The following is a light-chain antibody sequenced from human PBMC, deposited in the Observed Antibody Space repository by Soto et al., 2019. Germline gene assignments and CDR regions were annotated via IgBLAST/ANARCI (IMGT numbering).Light chain of an antibody. CDR2: WAS. J-gene: IGKJ1*01. CDR3: QQYYSTPQT. CDR1: QSVLSSSNNKNY. Sequence: DIVMTQSPDSLAVSLGERATINCKSSQSVLSSSNNKNYLAWYQQKPGQPPKLLIYWASTRESGVPDRFSGSGSGTDFTLTIGSLQAEDVAVYYCQQYYSTPQTFGQGTKVEIK. V-gene: IGKV4-1*01.